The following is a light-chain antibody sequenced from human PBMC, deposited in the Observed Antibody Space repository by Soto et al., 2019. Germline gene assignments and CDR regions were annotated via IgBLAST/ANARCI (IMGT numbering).Light chain of an antibody. V-gene: IGLV2-8*01. CDR1: SSDVGAYDY. Sequence: QSVLTQPPSASGSPGQSVTISCTGTSSDVGAYDYVSWYQQHPGKAPKLMIYEINKRPSGVPDRSSGSKSGNTASLTVSGLQAEDEAYYYCSSFAGSNNFPYVFGTGTKLTVL. CDR3: SSFAGSNNFPYV. J-gene: IGLJ1*01. CDR2: EIN.